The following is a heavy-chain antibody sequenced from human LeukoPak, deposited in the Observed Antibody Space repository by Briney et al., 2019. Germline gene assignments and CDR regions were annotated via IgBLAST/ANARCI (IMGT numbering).Heavy chain of an antibody. J-gene: IGHJ4*02. CDR2: IYYSGST. V-gene: IGHV4-30-4*01. CDR1: GGSISSGDYY. D-gene: IGHD1-1*01. CDR3: ARERAAKTRFDY. Sequence: SETLSLTCTVSGGSISSGDYYWSWIRQPTGKGLESIGFIYYSGSTYYNPSLKSRVTISVDTSKNQFSLRLSSVTAADTAVYYCARERAAKTRFDYWGQGTLVTVSS.